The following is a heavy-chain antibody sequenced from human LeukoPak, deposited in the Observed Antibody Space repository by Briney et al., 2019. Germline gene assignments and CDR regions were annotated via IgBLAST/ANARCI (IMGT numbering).Heavy chain of an antibody. CDR2: ISGSGGST. V-gene: IGHV3-23*01. J-gene: IGHJ4*02. CDR1: GFTFSSYA. CDR3: AKDSNGPCSSGWTVFDY. Sequence: GGSLRLSCAASGFTFSSYAMTWFRQAPGKGLEWVSAISGSGGSTYYADSVKGRFTISRDNSKNTLYLQMNSLRAEDTAVYYCAKDSNGPCSSGWTVFDYWGQGTLVTVSS. D-gene: IGHD6-19*01.